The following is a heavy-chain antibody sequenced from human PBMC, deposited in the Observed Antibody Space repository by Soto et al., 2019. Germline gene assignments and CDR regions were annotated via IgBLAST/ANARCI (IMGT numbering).Heavy chain of an antibody. CDR3: ARQGRGYCSSTSCSSFDY. Sequence: PGESLKISCKGSGYSFTSYWISWVRQMPGKGLEWMGRIDPSDSYTNYSPSFQGHVTISADKSISTAYLQWSSLKASGTAMYYCARQGRGYCSSTSCSSFDYWGRGTLVTVSS. CDR1: GYSFTSYW. D-gene: IGHD2-2*01. J-gene: IGHJ4*02. V-gene: IGHV5-10-1*01. CDR2: IDPSDSYT.